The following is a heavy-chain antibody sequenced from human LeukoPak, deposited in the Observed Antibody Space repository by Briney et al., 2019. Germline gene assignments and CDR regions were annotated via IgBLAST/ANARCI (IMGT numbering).Heavy chain of an antibody. CDR2: INPSGGST. V-gene: IGHV1-46*01. CDR1: GYTFTSYY. Sequence: ASVKVSCKASGYTFTSYYMHWVRQAPGQGLEWMGIINPSGGSTSYAQKFQGRVTMTRDTSTSTVYMELSSLRSEDTAVYYCAREIGPRQLHLWGSAFDYWGQGTLVTVSS. D-gene: IGHD5-18*01. J-gene: IGHJ4*02. CDR3: AREIGPRQLHLWGSAFDY.